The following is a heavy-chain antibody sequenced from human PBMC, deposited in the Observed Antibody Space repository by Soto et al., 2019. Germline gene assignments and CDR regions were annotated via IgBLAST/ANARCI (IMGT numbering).Heavy chain of an antibody. CDR2: ISAYNGDT. V-gene: IGHV1-18*01. CDR1: GYTFTNHG. D-gene: IGHD2-15*01. J-gene: IGHJ4*02. Sequence: ASVKVSCKASGYTFTNHGISWVRQAPGQGLEWVGWISAYNGDTKYVQNFQGGVTMTRDTSTNTAYMELRSLTSDDTAVYYCARGPGGPDGPGDYWGQGTLVTVSS. CDR3: ARGPGGPDGPGDY.